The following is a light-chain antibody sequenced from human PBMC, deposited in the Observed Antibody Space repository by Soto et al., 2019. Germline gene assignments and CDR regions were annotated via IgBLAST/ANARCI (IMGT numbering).Light chain of an antibody. CDR2: GAS. CDR1: QSVSSN. CDR3: QHYTLYSAP. Sequence: EIVMTQSPATLSVSPGERATFSCRASQSVSSNLAWYQQKPGQAPRLLIYGASIRATGIPARFSGSGSGTEFTLTISSLQSEDFATYFCQHYTLYSAPFGQGTRV. V-gene: IGKV3-15*01. J-gene: IGKJ5*01.